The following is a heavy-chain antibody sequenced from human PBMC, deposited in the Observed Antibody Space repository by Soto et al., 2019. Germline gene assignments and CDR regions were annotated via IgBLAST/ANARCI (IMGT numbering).Heavy chain of an antibody. CDR1: GGSISSYY. CDR2: IYYSGST. J-gene: IGHJ4*02. Sequence: QVQLQESGPGLVKPSETLSLTCTDSGGSISSYYWSWIRQPPGKGLEWIGYIYYSGSTNYNPSLKSRVTISVDTSKNQFSLKLSSVTAADTAVYYCARERGTVGDFDYWGQGTLVTVSS. V-gene: IGHV4-59*01. CDR3: ARERGTVGDFDY. D-gene: IGHD3-16*01.